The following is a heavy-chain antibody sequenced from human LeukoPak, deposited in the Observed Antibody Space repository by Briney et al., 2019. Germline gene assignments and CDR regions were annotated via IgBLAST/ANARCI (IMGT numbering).Heavy chain of an antibody. CDR3: ASAPNENYFDF. J-gene: IGHJ4*02. CDR2: INQDGSAK. CDR1: GFTFSSYW. V-gene: IGHV3-7*01. Sequence: GGSLRLSCAASGFTFSSYWMSWVRQAPGKGLEWVANINQDGSAKDYGGSVEGRFTISRDNAKNSLYLQMNSLTAEDTAVYFCASAPNENYFDFWGQGTPVTVSS.